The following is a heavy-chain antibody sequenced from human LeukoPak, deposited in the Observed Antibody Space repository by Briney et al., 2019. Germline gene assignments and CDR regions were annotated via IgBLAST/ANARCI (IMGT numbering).Heavy chain of an antibody. V-gene: IGHV4-59*12. CDR3: GRDTPSGLVIASSSGWFDP. CDR1: GGSISSYY. CDR2: IYYSGRT. Sequence: SETLSLTCTVSGGSISSYYWNWIRQPPGKGLEWIGYIYYSGRTNYNPSLKSRVTISVDTSKNQFSLKLSSVTAADTVVYYCGRDTPSGLVIASSSGWFDPWGQGTLVTVSS. J-gene: IGHJ5*02. D-gene: IGHD6-19*01.